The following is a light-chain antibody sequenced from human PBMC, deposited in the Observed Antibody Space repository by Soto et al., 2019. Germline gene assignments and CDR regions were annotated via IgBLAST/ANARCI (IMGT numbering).Light chain of an antibody. Sequence: EIVLTQSPATLSLSPGERATLSCRASQSVSSYFAWYQQKPGQAPRLLIYDASNRATGIPARFSGSGSGTDFTLTIISLEPEDFAVYYCQPRANWPLTFGQGTRVDIK. CDR3: QPRANWPLT. CDR1: QSVSSY. J-gene: IGKJ1*01. V-gene: IGKV3-11*01. CDR2: DAS.